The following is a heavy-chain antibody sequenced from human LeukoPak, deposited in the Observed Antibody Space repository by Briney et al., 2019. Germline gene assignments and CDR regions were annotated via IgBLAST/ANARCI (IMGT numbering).Heavy chain of an antibody. J-gene: IGHJ3*02. D-gene: IGHD6-19*01. CDR3: ARGAYSSGWYAFDI. CDR2: IGTAGDT. Sequence: PGGSLRLSCAASGFTFSSYDMHWVRQVTGKGLEWVSAIGTAGDTYYPGSVKGRFTISRENAKNSLYLQMNSLRAGDTAVYYCARGAYSSGWYAFDIWGQGTMVTVSS. V-gene: IGHV3-13*04. CDR1: GFTFSSYD.